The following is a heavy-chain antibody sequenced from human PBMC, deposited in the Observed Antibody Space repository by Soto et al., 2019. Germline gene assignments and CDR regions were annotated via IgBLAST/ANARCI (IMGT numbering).Heavy chain of an antibody. V-gene: IGHV4-30-4*01. J-gene: IGHJ4*02. CDR1: GGSISSGDYY. D-gene: IGHD2-15*01. CDR2: IYYSGST. CDR3: ARVADCSGGRCYFSVDY. Sequence: QVQLQESGPGLVKPSQTLSLTCTVSGGSISSGDYYWSWIRQPPGKGLEWIGYIYYSGSTYYNPSLKSRVTISVDTSKNQFSLKLISVTAADTAVYYCARVADCSGGRCYFSVDYWGQGTLVTVSS.